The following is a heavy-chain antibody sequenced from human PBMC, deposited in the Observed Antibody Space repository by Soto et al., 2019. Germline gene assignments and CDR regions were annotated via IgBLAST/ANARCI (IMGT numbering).Heavy chain of an antibody. J-gene: IGHJ5*02. Sequence: PSETLSLTCAVSGGSIGGAGYSWSWIRQPPGGGLDWIGYIYGSGTILYNPSLKTRLTISLNWSDKQFSLTLNSVTAADTAVYYCARAQFYSGSGNYHNLMFDPWGQGTQVTVSS. CDR2: IYGSGTI. V-gene: IGHV4-30-2*01. D-gene: IGHD3-10*01. CDR1: GGSIGGAGYS. CDR3: ARAQFYSGSGNYHNLMFDP.